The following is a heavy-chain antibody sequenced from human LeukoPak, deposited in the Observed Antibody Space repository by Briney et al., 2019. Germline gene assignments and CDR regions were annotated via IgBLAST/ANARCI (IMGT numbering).Heavy chain of an antibody. CDR2: ISSSSKTI. CDR3: ARDHRSGSGSGTQANDY. Sequence: GGSLRRSCAASGFTFSYYSMNWVRQAPGKGLEWVSYISSSSKTIYYADSVKGRFTISRDNAKKSLDLQMNSLRDEDTAVYYCARDHRSGSGSGTQANDYWGQGTLVTVSS. J-gene: IGHJ4*02. V-gene: IGHV3-48*02. D-gene: IGHD3-10*01. CDR1: GFTFSYYS.